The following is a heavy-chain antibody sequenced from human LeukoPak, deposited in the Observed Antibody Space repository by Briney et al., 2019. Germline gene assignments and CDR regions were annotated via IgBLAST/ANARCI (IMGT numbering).Heavy chain of an antibody. CDR1: GYSISSGYY. Sequence: SETLSLTCTVSGYSISSGYYWGWIRQPPGKGLEWIGNIYHSGSTYYNPSLKSRVTISVDTSKNQFSVKLSSVTAADTAVYYCARAVSFVGTRYFDWPIPSDWFDPWGQGTLVTVSS. D-gene: IGHD3-9*01. CDR2: IYHSGST. J-gene: IGHJ5*02. V-gene: IGHV4-38-2*02. CDR3: ARAVSFVGTRYFDWPIPSDWFDP.